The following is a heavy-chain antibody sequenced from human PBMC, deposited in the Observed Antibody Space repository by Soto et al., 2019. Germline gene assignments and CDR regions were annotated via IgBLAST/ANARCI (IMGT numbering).Heavy chain of an antibody. D-gene: IGHD6-13*01. CDR2: IDPSDSYT. CDR1: GYSFSSYW. J-gene: IGHJ4*02. CDR3: AREWRSWFQLDY. V-gene: IGHV5-10-1*01. Sequence: HGESLKISCTASGYSFSSYWINWVRQMPGKGLEWMGRIDPSDSYTNYSPSFQGHVTISTDKSTTTAYLKWSSLKASDTAIYYCAREWRSWFQLDYWGQGTPVTVSS.